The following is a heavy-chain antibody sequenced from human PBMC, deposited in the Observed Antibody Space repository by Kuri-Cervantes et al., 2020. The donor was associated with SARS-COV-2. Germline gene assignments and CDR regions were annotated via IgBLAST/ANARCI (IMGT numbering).Heavy chain of an antibody. J-gene: IGHJ1*01. D-gene: IGHD3-3*01. Sequence: ASLKVSCKASGYTFTGYYMHWVRQAPGQGLEWMGWINPNSGGTNYAQKFQGRVTMTRDTSISTAYMELSRLRSDDTAVYYCARVNLNYDFWSGYLHWGQGTLVTVSS. V-gene: IGHV1-2*02. CDR1: GYTFTGYY. CDR2: INPNSGGT. CDR3: ARVNLNYDFWSGYLH.